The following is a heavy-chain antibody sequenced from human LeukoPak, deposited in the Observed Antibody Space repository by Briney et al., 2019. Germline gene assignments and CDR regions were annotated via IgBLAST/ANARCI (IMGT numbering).Heavy chain of an antibody. V-gene: IGHV4-59*08. CDR3: ARGRIAAAPFPYYYMDV. CDR2: IYYSGST. J-gene: IGHJ6*03. CDR1: GGSISSYY. Sequence: PSETLSLTCTVSGGSISSYYWSWIRQPPGKGLEWIGYIYYSGSTNYNPSLKSRVTISVDTSKNQFSLKLSSVTAADTAVYYCARGRIAAAPFPYYYMDVWGKGTTVTVSS. D-gene: IGHD6-13*01.